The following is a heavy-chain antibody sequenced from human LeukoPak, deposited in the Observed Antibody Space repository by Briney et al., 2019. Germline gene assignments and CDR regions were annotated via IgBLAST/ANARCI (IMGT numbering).Heavy chain of an antibody. CDR3: AREGVGAGVDY. J-gene: IGHJ4*02. D-gene: IGHD1-26*01. CDR2: IKRDGSAK. V-gene: IGHV3-7*01. CDR1: GFTVSSNY. Sequence: GGSLRLSCAASGFTVSSNYMSWVRQAPGKGLEWVANIKRDGSAKYYVDSVKGRFTISRDNAKKSLFLQMSSLRAEDTAVYYCAREGVGAGVDYWGQGTLVTVSS.